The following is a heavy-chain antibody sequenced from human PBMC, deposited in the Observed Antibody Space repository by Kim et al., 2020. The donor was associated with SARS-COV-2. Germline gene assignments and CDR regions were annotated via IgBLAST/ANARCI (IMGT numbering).Heavy chain of an antibody. D-gene: IGHD2-15*01. Sequence: SETLSLTCAVYGGSFSGYYWSWIRQPPGKGLEWIGEINHSGSTNYNPSLKSRVTISVDTSKNQFSLKLSSVTAADTAVYYCARGAYIVVVVAATRLGYYYGMDVWGQGTTVTVSS. CDR1: GGSFSGYY. V-gene: IGHV4-34*01. J-gene: IGHJ6*02. CDR3: ARGAYIVVVVAATRLGYYYGMDV. CDR2: INHSGST.